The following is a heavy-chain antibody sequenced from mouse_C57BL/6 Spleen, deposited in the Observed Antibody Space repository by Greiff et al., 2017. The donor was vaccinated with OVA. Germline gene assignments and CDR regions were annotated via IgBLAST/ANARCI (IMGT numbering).Heavy chain of an antibody. V-gene: IGHV1-54*01. CDR3: EGPMDY. Sequence: VKLMESGAELVRPGTSVKVSCKASGYAFTNYLIEWVQQRPGQGLEWIGVINPGSGGTNYNEKFKGKATLTADKSSSTAYMQLSSLTSEDSAVYFCEGPMDYWGQGTSVTVSS. CDR1: GYAFTNYL. J-gene: IGHJ4*01. CDR2: INPGSGGT.